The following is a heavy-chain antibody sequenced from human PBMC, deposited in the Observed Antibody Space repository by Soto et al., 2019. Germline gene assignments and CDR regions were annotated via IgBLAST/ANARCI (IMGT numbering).Heavy chain of an antibody. CDR1: GFTVSSNY. CDR3: ARDPPATRHGMDV. J-gene: IGHJ6*02. CDR2: IYSDGST. Sequence: EVQLVETGGGLIQPGGSLRLSCAASGFTVSSNYMSWVRQAPGKGLEWVSVIYSDGSTYYADSVRGRFTISRDNSKNKLYLQMKSLRAEDTAVYYCARDPPATRHGMDVWGQGTTVTVSS. V-gene: IGHV3-53*02.